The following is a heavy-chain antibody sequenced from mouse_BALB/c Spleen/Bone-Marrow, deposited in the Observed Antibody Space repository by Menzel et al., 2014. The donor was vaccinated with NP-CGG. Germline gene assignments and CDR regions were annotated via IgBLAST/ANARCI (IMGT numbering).Heavy chain of an antibody. J-gene: IGHJ2*01. Sequence: VQLQQSGPELVKPGASVRISCKASGYTFTSYYIHWVKQRPGHGLEWIGWIYPGNVNTKYNEKFKGKATLTADKSSNTAYMQLSSLTSEDSAVYFCARGSSFDYWGQGTTLTVSS. CDR2: IYPGNVNT. D-gene: IGHD1-1*01. CDR3: ARGSSFDY. CDR1: GYTFTSYY. V-gene: IGHV1S56*01.